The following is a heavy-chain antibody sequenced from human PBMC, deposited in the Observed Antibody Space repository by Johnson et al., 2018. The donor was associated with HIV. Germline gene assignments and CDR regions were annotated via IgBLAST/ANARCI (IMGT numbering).Heavy chain of an antibody. Sequence: MMLVESGGGLVQPGGSLRLSCAASGFTFSSYAMSWVRQAPGKGLEWVSAISGSGGSTYYADSVTGRFTISRDNTKDSLYLQMNSLRAAGTAVYYCAREEVTIFGVAYDAFDIWGQGTMVTVSS. CDR1: GFTFSSYA. V-gene: IGHV3-23*04. D-gene: IGHD3-3*01. CDR2: ISGSGGST. J-gene: IGHJ3*02. CDR3: AREEVTIFGVAYDAFDI.